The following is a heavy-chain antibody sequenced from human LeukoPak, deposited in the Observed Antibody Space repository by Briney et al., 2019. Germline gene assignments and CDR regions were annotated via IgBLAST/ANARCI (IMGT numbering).Heavy chain of an antibody. J-gene: IGHJ3*02. Sequence: PGGSLRLSCAASGFTFSSYWMSWVRQAPGKGLEWVAFILYDGRNKYYTDSVKGRFTISRDNSKNTLYLQMNSLRAQDTAMYYCVPHDAFNIWGQGTMVTVSS. CDR2: ILYDGRNK. V-gene: IGHV3-30*02. CDR1: GFTFSSYW. CDR3: VPHDAFNI.